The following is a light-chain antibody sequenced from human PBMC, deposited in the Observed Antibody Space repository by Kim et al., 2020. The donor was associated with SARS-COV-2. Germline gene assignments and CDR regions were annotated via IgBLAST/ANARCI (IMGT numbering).Light chain of an antibody. V-gene: IGKV3-20*01. CDR1: QSVSSVY. J-gene: IGKJ1*01. CDR2: GGS. Sequence: LSQGEGATRSCRASQSVSSVYLAWYQQKPGQAPRLLIFGGSSRATGIPDRFSGSGSGTDFTLTISRLEPEDFAVYYCQQYGSSWTFGQGTKVDIK. CDR3: QQYGSSWT.